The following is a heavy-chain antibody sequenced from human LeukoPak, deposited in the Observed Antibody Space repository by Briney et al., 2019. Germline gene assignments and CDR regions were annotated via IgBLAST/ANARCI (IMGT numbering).Heavy chain of an antibody. Sequence: GGSLRLSCAASGFTFSSYSMNWVRQAPGKGLEWVSYISSSSSTIYYADSVKGRFTISRDNAKNSLYLQMNSLRAEDTAVYYCARDSSSTDYWGQGTLVTVSS. D-gene: IGHD6-13*01. V-gene: IGHV3-48*01. J-gene: IGHJ4*02. CDR2: ISSSSSTI. CDR1: GFTFSSYS. CDR3: ARDSSSTDY.